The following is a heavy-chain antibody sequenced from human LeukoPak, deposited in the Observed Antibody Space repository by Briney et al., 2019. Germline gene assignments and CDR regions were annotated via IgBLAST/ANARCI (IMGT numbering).Heavy chain of an antibody. Sequence: GGSLRLSCAASGFTFSSYSMNWVRQAPGKGLKWVSSISSSSSYIYYADSVKGRFTISRDNAKNSLYLQMNSLRAEDTAVYYCARDSGYDDGEYYFDYWGQGTLVTVSS. V-gene: IGHV3-21*01. J-gene: IGHJ4*02. CDR3: ARDSGYDDGEYYFDY. CDR2: ISSSSSYI. CDR1: GFTFSSYS. D-gene: IGHD5-12*01.